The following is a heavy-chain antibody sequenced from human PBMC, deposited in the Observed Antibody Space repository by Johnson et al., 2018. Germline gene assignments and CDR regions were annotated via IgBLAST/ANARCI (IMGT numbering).Heavy chain of an antibody. CDR2: ISWNGGGT. V-gene: IGHV3-20*04. Sequence: EVRLVETGGGVVRPGGSLRLCCAASGFAFDDYGMSWVRQAPGKGLEWVSGISWNGGGTGYADSVKGRFTISRENAKNSLYLQMNSLRAEDTALYYCASLVGGREGDAFDIWGQGTMVTVSS. D-gene: IGHD3-16*01. CDR3: ASLVGGREGDAFDI. J-gene: IGHJ3*02. CDR1: GFAFDDYG.